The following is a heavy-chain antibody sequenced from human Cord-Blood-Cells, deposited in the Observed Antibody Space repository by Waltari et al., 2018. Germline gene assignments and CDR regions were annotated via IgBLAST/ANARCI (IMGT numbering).Heavy chain of an antibody. CDR3: ARRYYDFWSGYQDGMDV. D-gene: IGHD3-3*01. J-gene: IGHJ6*02. Sequence: QVQLQQWGAGLLKPSETLSLSCAVYGGSFSGYYWRWIRQPPGKGLEWMGELNHSGSTTYDPSLKGRVTISVDTSKNQFSLKLCCVTAADTAVYYCARRYYDFWSGYQDGMDVWGQGTTVTVSS. V-gene: IGHV4-34*01. CDR1: GGSFSGYY. CDR2: LNHSGST.